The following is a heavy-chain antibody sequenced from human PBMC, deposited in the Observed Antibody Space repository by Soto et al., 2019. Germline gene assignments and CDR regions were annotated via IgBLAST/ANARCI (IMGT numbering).Heavy chain of an antibody. Sequence: GGSLRLSCAASGFTFSNAWMNWVRQAPGKGLEWVGRIKSKTDGGTTDYAAPVKGRFTISRDDSKNTLYLQMNSLKTEDTAVYYFTTDLGLLVVVAAIDYWGQGTLVTVSS. CDR1: GFTFSNAW. CDR3: TTDLGLLVVVAAIDY. J-gene: IGHJ4*02. CDR2: IKSKTDGGTT. V-gene: IGHV3-15*07. D-gene: IGHD2-15*01.